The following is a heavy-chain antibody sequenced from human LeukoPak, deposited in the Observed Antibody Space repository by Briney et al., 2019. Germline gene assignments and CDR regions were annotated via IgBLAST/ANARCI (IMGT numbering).Heavy chain of an antibody. CDR3: ARDEYDFWSGSQTPYFDY. Sequence: GGSLRLYCEASGVTFSSYWMHWVRQIPGRGLMWVSRNESNGLTLYVDSVRDRFTISRDNGKNSLYLQMNSLRAEDTAVYYCARDEYDFWSGSQTPYFDYWGQGTLVTVSS. V-gene: IGHV3-74*01. CDR2: NESNGLT. CDR1: GVTFSSYW. D-gene: IGHD3-3*01. J-gene: IGHJ4*02.